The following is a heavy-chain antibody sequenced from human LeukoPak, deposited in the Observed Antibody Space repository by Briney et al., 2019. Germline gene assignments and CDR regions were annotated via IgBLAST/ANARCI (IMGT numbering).Heavy chain of an antibody. CDR1: GGSLSSNNYY. D-gene: IGHD6-6*01. Sequence: SETLSLTCTVSGGSLSSNNYYWSWLRQPPGKGLEWIGSIYYSGSTYYNPSLKSRVTISVDTSKNQFSLKLSSVTAEDTAVYYCAREYSSSPAHWGQGTLVTVSS. CDR2: IYYSGST. J-gene: IGHJ4*02. V-gene: IGHV4-39*01. CDR3: AREYSSSPAH.